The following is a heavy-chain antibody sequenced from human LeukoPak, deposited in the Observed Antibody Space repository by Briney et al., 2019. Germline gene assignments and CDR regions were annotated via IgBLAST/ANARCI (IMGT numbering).Heavy chain of an antibody. CDR2: ITSSSSYI. J-gene: IGHJ4*02. CDR1: GFTFSSYS. Sequence: GGSLRLSCAASGFTFSSYSMSWVRQAPGKGLQWVSSITSSSSYIYYADSVKGRFTISRDNAKNSLYLQMDSLRAEDTAVYYCARHVVAVGFDYWGQGTLVTVSS. CDR3: ARHVVAVGFDY. D-gene: IGHD3-22*01. V-gene: IGHV3-21*01.